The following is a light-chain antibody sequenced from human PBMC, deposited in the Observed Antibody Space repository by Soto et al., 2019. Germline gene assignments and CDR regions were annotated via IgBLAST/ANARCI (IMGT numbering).Light chain of an antibody. CDR2: CAS. CDR3: QQYGTSPFT. V-gene: IGKV3-20*01. Sequence: VLTQSPDTLSFSPGERATLSCRASERMSSNFLAWYQQRPGQAPRLLIYCASTSASGIPDRFSGSGSGTDFAITISRLEPEDFAVFYCQQYGTSPFTFGPATTVEIK. CDR1: ERMSSNF. J-gene: IGKJ3*01.